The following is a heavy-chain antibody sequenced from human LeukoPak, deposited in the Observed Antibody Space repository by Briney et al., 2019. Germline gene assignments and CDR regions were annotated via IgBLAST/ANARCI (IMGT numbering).Heavy chain of an antibody. CDR1: GFTFSSYE. D-gene: IGHD3-9*01. Sequence: GGSLRLSCVASGFTFSSYEMNWVRQAPGKGLEWVSYISSSGSTIYYADSVKGRFTISRDNAKNSLYLQMNSLRAEDTAVYYCARDISQSASDYWGEGTLVTVSS. V-gene: IGHV3-48*03. CDR2: ISSSGSTI. CDR3: ARDISQSASDY. J-gene: IGHJ4*02.